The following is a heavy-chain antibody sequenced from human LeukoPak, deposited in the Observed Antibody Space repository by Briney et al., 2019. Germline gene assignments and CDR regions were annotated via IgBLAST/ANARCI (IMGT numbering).Heavy chain of an antibody. J-gene: IGHJ4*02. D-gene: IGHD6-19*01. CDR1: GFTFSSYS. CDR3: AKHVWTSVWFFDY. Sequence: GGSLRPSCAASGFTFSSYSMNWVRQAPGKGLEWVSYISSSSSTIYYADSVKGRFTISRDNSRNTLNLQMNSLKAEDTAVYYCAKHVWTSVWFFDYWGQGTLVTVSS. CDR2: ISSSSSTI. V-gene: IGHV3-48*01.